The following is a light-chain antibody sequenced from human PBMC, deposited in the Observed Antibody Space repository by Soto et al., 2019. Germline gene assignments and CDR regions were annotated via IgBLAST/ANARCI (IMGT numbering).Light chain of an antibody. Sequence: DIQITQSPSSLSASVGDRVTITCRASQSISSYLNWYQQKPGKAPKVLIYAASSLQSGVPSRFSGSGSGTDFTLTISSLQPDDFATYYGQQYNSYSSWTFGQGTKVDIK. CDR1: QSISSY. J-gene: IGKJ1*01. CDR2: AAS. CDR3: QQYNSYSSWT. V-gene: IGKV1-39*01.